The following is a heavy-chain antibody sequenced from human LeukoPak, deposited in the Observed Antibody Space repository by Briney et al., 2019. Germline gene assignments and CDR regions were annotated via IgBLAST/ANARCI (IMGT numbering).Heavy chain of an antibody. D-gene: IGHD6-6*01. CDR2: INPNSGGT. V-gene: IGHV1-2*02. CDR3: ARDWSSSSSPAYWFDP. J-gene: IGHJ5*02. Sequence: ASVEVSCKASGYTFTGYHMHWVRQAPGQGLEWMGWINPNSGGTNYAQKFQGRVTMTRDTSISTAYMELSRLRSDDTAVYYCARDWSSSSSPAYWFDPWGQGTLVTVSS. CDR1: GYTFTGYH.